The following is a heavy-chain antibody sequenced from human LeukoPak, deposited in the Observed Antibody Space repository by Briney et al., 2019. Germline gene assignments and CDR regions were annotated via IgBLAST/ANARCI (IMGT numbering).Heavy chain of an antibody. CDR3: AQQVVGTSNTFDT. J-gene: IGHJ3*02. CDR2: TSYSGNT. CDR1: GASINNYY. V-gene: IGHV4-59*03. Sequence: PSETLSLTCTVSGASINNYYWTWIRQAPGKGLEWIGSTSYSGNTDYNPVLTKSRVTISVDRSKSQIYLSLGSVTAADTAVYFCAQQVVGTSNTFDTWGQGAWVTVSS. D-gene: IGHD2-15*01.